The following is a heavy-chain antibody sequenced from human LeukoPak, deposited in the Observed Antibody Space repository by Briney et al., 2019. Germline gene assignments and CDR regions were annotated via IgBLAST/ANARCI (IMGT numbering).Heavy chain of an antibody. D-gene: IGHD3-22*01. J-gene: IGHJ4*02. V-gene: IGHV3-7*01. CDR2: IKEGGSEK. CDR3: AREYGYYFDS. Sequence: GGSLRLSCAASGFTFSSYSMTWVRQAPGKGLEWVAYIKEGGSEKYYVDSVTGRFTISRDNAKNLLYLQMNSLRAEDTAVYFCAREYGYYFDSWGQGTLVTVSS. CDR1: GFTFSSYS.